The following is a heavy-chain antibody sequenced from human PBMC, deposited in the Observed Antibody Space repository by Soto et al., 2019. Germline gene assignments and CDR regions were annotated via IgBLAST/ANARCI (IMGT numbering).Heavy chain of an antibody. CDR1: GFIFSGSA. J-gene: IGHJ4*02. CDR2: ILRKAGNYAT. V-gene: IGHV3-73*01. CDR3: IRGGSPYYYDY. Sequence: EVQLVESGGGLVQPGGSLKLSCAASGFIFSGSAVHWVRQASGKGLEWVGRILRKAGNYATAYPASMKGRFTISRDDSENTAFLQMNSLKTVDTAVYYCIRGGSPYYYDYWGQGTLVAVSS.